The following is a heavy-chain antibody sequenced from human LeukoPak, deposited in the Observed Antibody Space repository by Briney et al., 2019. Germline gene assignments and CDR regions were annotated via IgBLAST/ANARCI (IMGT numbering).Heavy chain of an antibody. D-gene: IGHD6-19*01. CDR1: GYTFTSYD. J-gene: IGHJ4*02. CDR3: ARSLAVAGTLGY. CDR2: ISGYNGNT. Sequence: GASVKVSCKASGYTFTSYDINWVRQAPGQGLEWMGWISGYNGNTDYAQKLQGRVTMTTGTSTSTAYMELRSLRSDDTAVCYCARSLAVAGTLGYWGQGTLVTVSS. V-gene: IGHV1-18*01.